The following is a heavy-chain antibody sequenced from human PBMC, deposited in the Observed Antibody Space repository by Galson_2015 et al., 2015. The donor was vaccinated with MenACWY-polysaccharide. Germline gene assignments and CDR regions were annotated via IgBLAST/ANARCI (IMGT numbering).Heavy chain of an antibody. Sequence: SVKVSCKASGYTFTTYYIHWVRQARGQGLEWLGLINPSTAYTSFSQKFQGRVAMTRDTSKGTVYLELSSLTSADTAVYYCARERVYYDSSAYPYWGQGTLVTVSS. CDR3: ARERVYYDSSAYPY. CDR1: GYTFTTYY. V-gene: IGHV1-46*01. J-gene: IGHJ4*02. D-gene: IGHD3-22*01. CDR2: INPSTAYT.